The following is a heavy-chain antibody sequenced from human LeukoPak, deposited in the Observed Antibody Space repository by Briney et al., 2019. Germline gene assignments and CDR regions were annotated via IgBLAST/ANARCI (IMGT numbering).Heavy chain of an antibody. Sequence: GGSLRLSCAASGFSFTNYWMNWVRQAPGKGLEWVANIKQDGSEKYYVDSVKGRFTISRDNAKNSLYLQMNSLRAEDTAVYYCASGVGYSDYGGYWGQGTLVTVSS. D-gene: IGHD2-8*01. CDR3: ASGVGYSDYGGY. CDR2: IKQDGSEK. J-gene: IGHJ4*02. V-gene: IGHV3-7*05. CDR1: GFSFTNYW.